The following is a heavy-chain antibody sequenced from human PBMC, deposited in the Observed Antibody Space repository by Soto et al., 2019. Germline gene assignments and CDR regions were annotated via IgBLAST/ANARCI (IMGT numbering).Heavy chain of an antibody. Sequence: SETLSLTCAVYGGSVSSSSNYYWSWIRQPPGKGLEWIGEMSHSGGTHFNPSLKSRVTISVDTSKNQFSLKMSSVTAADTALYYCARVERGTATTVVDAFDIWGPGTTVTVSS. V-gene: IGHV4-34*01. CDR3: ARVERGTATTVVDAFDI. D-gene: IGHD1-1*01. CDR2: MSHSGGT. J-gene: IGHJ3*02. CDR1: GGSVSSSSNYY.